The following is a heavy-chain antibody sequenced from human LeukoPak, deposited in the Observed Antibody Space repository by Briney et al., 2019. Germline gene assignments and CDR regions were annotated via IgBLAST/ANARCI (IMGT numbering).Heavy chain of an antibody. Sequence: SQTLSLTCTVSGGSISSGDYYWSWIRQPPGKGLEWIGYIYYSGSTYYNPSLKSRVTISVDTSKNQFSLKLSSVTAADTAVYYCARTIKEYYDILTGYVTGYYYMGVWGKGTTVTVSS. V-gene: IGHV4-30-4*08. CDR2: IYYSGST. CDR1: GGSISSGDYY. J-gene: IGHJ6*03. D-gene: IGHD3-9*01. CDR3: ARTIKEYYDILTGYVTGYYYMGV.